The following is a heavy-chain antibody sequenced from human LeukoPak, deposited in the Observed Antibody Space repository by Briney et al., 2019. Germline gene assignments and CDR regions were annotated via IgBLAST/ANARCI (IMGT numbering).Heavy chain of an antibody. D-gene: IGHD6-19*01. J-gene: IGHJ6*02. CDR3: ARLIAVAGRNYYGMDV. CDR2: INHSGST. V-gene: IGHV4-34*01. Sequence: SETLSLTCAVYGGSFSGYYWSWIRQPPGKGLEWIGEINHSGSTNYNPSLKSRVTIPVDTSKNQFSLKLSSVTAADTAVYYCARLIAVAGRNYYGMDVWGQGTTVTVSS. CDR1: GGSFSGYY.